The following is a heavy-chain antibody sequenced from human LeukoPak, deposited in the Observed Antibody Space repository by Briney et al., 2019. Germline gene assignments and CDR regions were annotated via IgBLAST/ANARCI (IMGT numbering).Heavy chain of an antibody. CDR1: GGSISSSSYY. D-gene: IGHD3-9*01. J-gene: IGHJ4*02. Sequence: PSETLSLTCTVSGGSISSSSYYWGWIRQPPGKGLEGIGSIYYTWITYYTPSLKIRVTISVDTSKNQFSLKLSSVTAADTAVYYCASHYDILTYYFDYWGQGTLVTVSS. V-gene: IGHV4-39*01. CDR3: ASHYDILTYYFDY. CDR2: IYYTWIT.